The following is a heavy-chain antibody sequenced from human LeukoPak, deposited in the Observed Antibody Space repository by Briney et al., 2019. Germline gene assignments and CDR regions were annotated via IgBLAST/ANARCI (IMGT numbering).Heavy chain of an antibody. J-gene: IGHJ4*02. CDR1: GGSISSGDYY. V-gene: IGHV4-61*08. CDR2: IYYSGST. Sequence: SETLALTCTVSGGSISSGDYYWSWIRQPPGKGLEWIGYIYYSGSTNYNPSLKSRVTISVDTSKNQFSLKLSSVTAADTAVYYCARSSRNYYGSGSLLYWPARWGQGTLVTVSS. CDR3: ARSSRNYYGSGSLLYWPAR. D-gene: IGHD3-10*01.